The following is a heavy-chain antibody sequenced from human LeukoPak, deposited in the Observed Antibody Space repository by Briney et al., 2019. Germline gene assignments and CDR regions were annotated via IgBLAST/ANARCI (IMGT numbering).Heavy chain of an antibody. J-gene: IGHJ4*02. CDR2: ISYDGSNK. Sequence: GGSLRLSCAASGFTFSSYAMHWIRQAPGKGLEWVAVISYDGSNKYYADSVKGRFTISRDNSKNTLYLQMNSLRAEDTAVYYCARDESYYDLLTGVGYWGQGTLVTVSS. V-gene: IGHV3-30*04. D-gene: IGHD3-9*01. CDR1: GFTFSSYA. CDR3: ARDESYYDLLTGVGY.